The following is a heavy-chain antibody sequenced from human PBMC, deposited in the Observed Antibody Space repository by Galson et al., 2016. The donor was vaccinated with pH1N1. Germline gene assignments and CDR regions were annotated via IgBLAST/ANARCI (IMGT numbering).Heavy chain of an antibody. V-gene: IGHV2-5*02. CDR2: IYWDDDK. CDR3: ARNGYGDYVGYFDY. J-gene: IGHJ4*02. CDR1: GFSLSTSGVG. Sequence: PALVKPTQTLTLTCTFSGFSLSTSGVGVGWIRQPPRKALEWLALIYWDDDKRYSPSLKSRLTITKDTSKNQVVLTMTNMDPVDTATYYCARNGYGDYVGYFDYWGQGTLVTVSS. D-gene: IGHD4-17*01.